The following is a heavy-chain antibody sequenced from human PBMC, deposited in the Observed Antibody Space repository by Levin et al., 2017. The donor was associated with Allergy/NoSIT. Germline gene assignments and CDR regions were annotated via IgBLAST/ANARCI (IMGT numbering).Heavy chain of an antibody. CDR2: LYDNGRT. J-gene: IGHJ5*02. V-gene: IGHV4-59*01. Sequence: SETLSLTCTVSGDSISGYHWNWLRQPPGKELEWIGCLYDNGRTKYNPSLRSRATISVDATKNQFSLKLSSVTAADTAVYYCARDQGTSGWYGWIDRWGQGTLVTASS. CDR3: ARDQGTSGWYGWIDR. CDR1: GDSISGYH. D-gene: IGHD6-19*01.